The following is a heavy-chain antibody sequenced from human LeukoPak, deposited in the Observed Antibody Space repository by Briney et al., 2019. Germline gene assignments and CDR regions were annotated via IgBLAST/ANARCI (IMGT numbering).Heavy chain of an antibody. J-gene: IGHJ3*02. CDR1: GGSIRSSSYY. CDR3: ARGDYLRYFDWSRRNDAFDI. Sequence: SETLSLTCTVSGGSIRSSSYYWGWIRQPPGKGLDWIGSIYYSGSTYYNPSLKSRVTISVDTSKNQFSLKLSSVTAADTAVYYCARGDYLRYFDWSRRNDAFDIWGQGTMVTVSS. CDR2: IYYSGST. V-gene: IGHV4-39*07. D-gene: IGHD3-9*01.